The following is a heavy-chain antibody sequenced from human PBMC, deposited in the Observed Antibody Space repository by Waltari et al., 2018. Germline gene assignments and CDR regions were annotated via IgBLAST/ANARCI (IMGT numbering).Heavy chain of an antibody. CDR2: ISNDETTL. D-gene: IGHD3-10*01. Sequence: EEQLLESGGGFVQPGDSMRHSCAASGFRFSKYSMNWVRQAPRRGLVWVARISNDETTLTYADSVKGRFTISRDNAKNTVYLQMKRLRADDTAVYYCARLAPRTYRSPVPGRHYYYGMDVWGQGTTVTVSS. V-gene: IGHV3-74*03. J-gene: IGHJ6*02. CDR1: GFRFSKYS. CDR3: ARLAPRTYRSPVPGRHYYYGMDV.